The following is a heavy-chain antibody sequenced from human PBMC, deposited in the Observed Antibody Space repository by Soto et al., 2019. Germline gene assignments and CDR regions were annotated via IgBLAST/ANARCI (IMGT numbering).Heavy chain of an antibody. D-gene: IGHD3-10*01. J-gene: IGHJ6*02. Sequence: SETLSLTCTVSGGSVSSGSYYWSWIRQPPGKGPEWIGYIYYSGSTNYNPSLKSRVTISVDTSKNQFSLKLSSVTAADTAVYYCASSGSSLVAGDYYYYGMDVWGQGTTVTVSS. CDR3: ASSGSSLVAGDYYYYGMDV. V-gene: IGHV4-61*01. CDR2: IYYSGST. CDR1: GGSVSSGSYY.